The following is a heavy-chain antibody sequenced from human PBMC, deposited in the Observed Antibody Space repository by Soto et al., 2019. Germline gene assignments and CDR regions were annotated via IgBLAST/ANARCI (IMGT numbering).Heavy chain of an antibody. CDR3: ARGQDIVVVPAAIREDNWFDP. J-gene: IGHJ5*02. CDR2: INAGNGNT. V-gene: IGHV1-3*01. Sequence: QVQLVQSGAEVKKPGASVKVSCKASGYTFTSYAMHWVRQAPGQRLEWMGWINAGNGNTKYSQKFQGRVTITRDTSASTAHMELSSLRSEDTAVYYCARGQDIVVVPAAIREDNWFDPWGQGTLVTVSS. D-gene: IGHD2-2*02. CDR1: GYTFTSYA.